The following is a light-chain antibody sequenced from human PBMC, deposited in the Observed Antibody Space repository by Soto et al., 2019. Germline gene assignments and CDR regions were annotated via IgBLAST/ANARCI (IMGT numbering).Light chain of an antibody. J-gene: IGKJ4*02. Sequence: AESPVALSLCRGERSTLACGASQSVSISYLAWYQQKPGQAPRLLIYGASSRATGIPDRFSGSGSGADITLTTSILEPQDYAVYYCCQYGSYSTPTSGEGTKLDIK. V-gene: IGKV3-20*01. CDR3: CQYGSYSTPT. CDR2: GAS. CDR1: QSVSISY.